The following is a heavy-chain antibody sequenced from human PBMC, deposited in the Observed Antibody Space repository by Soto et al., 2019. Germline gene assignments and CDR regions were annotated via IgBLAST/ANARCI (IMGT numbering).Heavy chain of an antibody. D-gene: IGHD3-22*01. CDR2: INHSGST. CDR3: ARGRGYYDSSGYYYSGSYYYYGMDV. CDR1: GGSFSGYY. Sequence: LSLTCAVYGGSFSGYYWSWIRQPPGKGLEWIGEINHSGSTNYNPSLKSRVPISVDTSKNQFSLKLSSVTAADTAVYYCARGRGYYDSSGYYYSGSYYYYGMDVWGQGTTVTVSS. J-gene: IGHJ6*02. V-gene: IGHV4-34*01.